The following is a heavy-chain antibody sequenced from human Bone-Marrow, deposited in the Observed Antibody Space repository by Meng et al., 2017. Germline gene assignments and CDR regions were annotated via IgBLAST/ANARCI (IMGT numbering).Heavy chain of an antibody. Sequence: VQRGKYGAEVKKPGSSVKVSCKPSGSNFPDYDIHWVRRAPGQGLEWMGRINPKSGDTHYAQKFQARVTMTGDTSISTAYMELSGLRSDDTAMYYCARDEDISAAGKLFGDYWGQGTLVTVSS. CDR3: ARDEDISAAGKLFGDY. J-gene: IGHJ4*02. CDR2: INPKSGDT. D-gene: IGHD6-25*01. V-gene: IGHV1-2*06. CDR1: GSNFPDYD.